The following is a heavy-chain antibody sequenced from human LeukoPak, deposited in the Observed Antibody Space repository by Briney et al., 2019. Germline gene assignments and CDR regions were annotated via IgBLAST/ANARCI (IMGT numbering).Heavy chain of an antibody. J-gene: IGHJ4*02. D-gene: IGHD6-19*01. CDR1: GFTFSSYG. Sequence: AGGSLRLSCAASGFTFSSYGMHWVRQAPGKGLEWVAVISYDGSNKYYADSVKGRFTISRDNSKNTLYLQMNGLRAEDTAVYYCAKLDRISVAGYSDYWGQGTLVTVSS. CDR2: ISYDGSNK. CDR3: AKLDRISVAGYSDY. V-gene: IGHV3-30*18.